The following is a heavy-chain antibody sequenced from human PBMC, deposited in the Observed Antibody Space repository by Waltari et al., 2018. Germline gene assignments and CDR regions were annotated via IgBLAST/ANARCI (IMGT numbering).Heavy chain of an antibody. D-gene: IGHD6-6*01. CDR3: VTVRAARPY. CDR2: IIPMIGAA. CDR1: GGTFSRNT. J-gene: IGHJ4*02. Sequence: QVQLVQSGAEVKKPGSSVKVSCKASGGTFSRNTISWVRQAPGPGLEWMGGIIPMIGAANYAQEFQGRVTITADESTTTAYMELTSLRSDDTAVFYCVTVRAARPYWGQGTLVTVSS. V-gene: IGHV1-69*01.